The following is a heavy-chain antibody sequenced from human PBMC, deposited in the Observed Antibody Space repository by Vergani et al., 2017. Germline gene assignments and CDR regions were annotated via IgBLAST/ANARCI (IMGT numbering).Heavy chain of an antibody. J-gene: IGHJ3*02. CDR2: IYDSRNN. V-gene: IGHV4-39*01. CDR1: GMSISNNNYY. D-gene: IGHD6-6*01. Sequence: QLQLQESGPRLVKPSETLSLTCSLSGMSISNNNYYWGWIRQPPGKGLEWIGSIYDSRNNNYSPSLKSRVSTSVDTSKNQFSLNLTSVTAADTAVYYCARHLRQLARNDVFDIWGHGTLVTVSS. CDR3: ARHLRQLARNDVFDI.